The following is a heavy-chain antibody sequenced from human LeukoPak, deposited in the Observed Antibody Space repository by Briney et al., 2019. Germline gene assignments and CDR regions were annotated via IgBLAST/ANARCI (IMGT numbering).Heavy chain of an antibody. J-gene: IGHJ4*02. CDR2: IGGRDGST. D-gene: IGHD2-21*01. CDR1: GFTFSSYG. V-gene: IGHV3-23*01. Sequence: GGSLRLSCAASGFTFSSYGMSWVRQAPGKGLEWVSAIGGRDGSTYHADSVKGRFTISRDNSKSTLYLQMNSLRAEDTAVYHCAKKSGDHFHFDFWGQGTLVTVSS. CDR3: AKKSGDHFHFDF.